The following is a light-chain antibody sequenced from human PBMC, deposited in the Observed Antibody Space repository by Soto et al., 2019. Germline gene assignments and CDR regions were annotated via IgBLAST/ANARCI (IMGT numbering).Light chain of an antibody. Sequence: DIQLTQSPSFLSASVGDSVTITCRASQAIPSYITWYQQQPGKAPKLLIYAVSTLQSGVPSRFSGRGFGTEFTLTISSLQPEDFATYYCQQPNSYPPFTFGPGTKVAIK. CDR3: QQPNSYPPFT. J-gene: IGKJ3*01. CDR2: AVS. CDR1: QAIPSY. V-gene: IGKV1-9*01.